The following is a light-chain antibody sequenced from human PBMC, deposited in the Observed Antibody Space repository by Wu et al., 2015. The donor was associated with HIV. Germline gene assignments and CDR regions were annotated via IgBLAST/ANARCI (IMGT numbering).Light chain of an antibody. Sequence: EIVLTQSPGTLSLSPGERATLSCRASQSVTNNYIAWYQQKPGQAPRLLISGASSRAAGIPDRFTGSGSGTDFTLTISRLEPEDFGVYYCQQYGYSPPWTFGQGTKVEIK. J-gene: IGKJ1*01. CDR3: QQYGYSPPWT. CDR2: GAS. V-gene: IGKV3-20*01. CDR1: QSVTNNY.